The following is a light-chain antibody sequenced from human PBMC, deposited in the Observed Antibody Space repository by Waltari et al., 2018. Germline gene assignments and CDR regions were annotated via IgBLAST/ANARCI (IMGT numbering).Light chain of an antibody. CDR2: EVS. J-gene: IGLJ1*01. CDR3: SSYTSSSTLGV. Sequence: QSALTQPASVSGSPGQSITISCTGTSSDVDSYNYVSWYQQHPGKAPKLMIYEVSNRPSGVSERFSGSKSGNTASLTISGLQAEDEAVYFCSSYTSSSTLGVFGTGTKVTVL. V-gene: IGLV2-14*01. CDR1: SSDVDSYNY.